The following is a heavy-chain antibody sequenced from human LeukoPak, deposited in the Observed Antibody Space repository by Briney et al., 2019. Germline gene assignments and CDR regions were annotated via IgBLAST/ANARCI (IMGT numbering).Heavy chain of an antibody. J-gene: IGHJ4*02. V-gene: IGHV1-18*01. D-gene: IGHD1-26*01. CDR2: ISGYNGDT. Sequence: ASVKVSCKTSGYTFTSYGISWVRQAPGQGLEWMAWISGYNGDTNYVQKFQGRVTMTTDTSTSTAYLELRGWRSDDTAVYYCARDWGAPHTLNFDYWGQGTLVTVSS. CDR1: GYTFTSYG. CDR3: ARDWGAPHTLNFDY.